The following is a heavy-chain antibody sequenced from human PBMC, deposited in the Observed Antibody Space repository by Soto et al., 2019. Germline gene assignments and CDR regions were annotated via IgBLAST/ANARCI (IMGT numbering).Heavy chain of an antibody. J-gene: IGHJ4*02. CDR2: ISSNGGST. CDR1: GFTFSSYA. V-gene: IGHV3-64D*08. Sequence: GGSLRLSCSASGFTFSSYAMHWVRQAPGKGLEYVSAISSNGGSTYYADSVKGRFTISRDNSKNTLYLQMSSLRAEDTAVYYCVKGGPGGIFGVVILDFDYWGQGTLVTVSS. D-gene: IGHD3-3*01. CDR3: VKGGPGGIFGVVILDFDY.